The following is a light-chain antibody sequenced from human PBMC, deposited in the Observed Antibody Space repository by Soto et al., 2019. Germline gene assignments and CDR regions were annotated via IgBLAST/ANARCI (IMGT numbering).Light chain of an antibody. CDR2: AAS. Sequence: DVPMTQSPSSVSASVGDRVSITCRASQDINSWLAWYQQKPGKAPKLLIYAASSLQSEVPSRFSGSGSGTYFTLTITDLQPEDFATYYCQQTNVFQLAFGGGTRVEIK. CDR1: QDINSW. J-gene: IGKJ4*01. V-gene: IGKV1-12*01. CDR3: QQTNVFQLA.